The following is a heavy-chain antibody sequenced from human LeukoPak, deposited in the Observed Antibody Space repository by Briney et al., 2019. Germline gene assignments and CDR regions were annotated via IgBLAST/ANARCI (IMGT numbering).Heavy chain of an antibody. V-gene: IGHV3-30-3*01. CDR3: VRESEYYFDHSASFDY. Sequence: GRSLRLSCAAPGFTFTAYLIHWVRQAPGKGLEWVAVMSSDGNAMFYADSVKGRFTISRDNSKNTLYLQMNSLRAEDTAVYYCVRESEYYFDHSASFDYWGQGTLVTVSS. CDR2: MSSDGNAM. D-gene: IGHD3-22*01. CDR1: GFTFTAYL. J-gene: IGHJ4*02.